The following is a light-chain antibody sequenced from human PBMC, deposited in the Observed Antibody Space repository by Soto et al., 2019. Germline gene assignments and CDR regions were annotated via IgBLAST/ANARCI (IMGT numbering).Light chain of an antibody. CDR2: SAT. CDR1: HDIANS. J-gene: IGKJ3*01. V-gene: IGKV1-39*01. Sequence: DIQMAQSPSSLSSAVGGRVTITCRSSHDIANSLTWYQQRPQKAPNLLISSATRLQSGVPSRFSGRGSGTDFSLTITSLQLEDFATYYCQQSYSTPFTFGPGT. CDR3: QQSYSTPFT.